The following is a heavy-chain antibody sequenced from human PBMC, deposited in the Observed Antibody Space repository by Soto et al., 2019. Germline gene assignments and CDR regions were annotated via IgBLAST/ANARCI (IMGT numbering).Heavy chain of an antibody. D-gene: IGHD2-2*01. J-gene: IGHJ5*02. CDR1: GGSFSGYY. CDR2: INHSGST. CDR3: ARGEVVVPANNWFDP. V-gene: IGHV4-34*01. Sequence: SETLSLTCAVYGGSFSGYYWSWIRQPPGKGLEWIGEINHSGSTNYNPSLKSRVTISVDTSKNQFSLKLSSVTAADTAVYYCARGEVVVPANNWFDPWGQGTLVTVSS.